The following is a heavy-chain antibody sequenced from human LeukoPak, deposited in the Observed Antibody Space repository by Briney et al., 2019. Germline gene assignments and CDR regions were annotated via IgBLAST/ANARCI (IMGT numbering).Heavy chain of an antibody. Sequence: GRSLRLSCAASGFTFDSYGMHWVRQAPGKGLEWVAVIWYDGSNKYYADSVKGRFTISRDNSKNTLYLQMNSLRAEDTAVYYCARDEEYYYDSSGYPFDYWGQGTLVTVSS. CDR2: IWYDGSNK. CDR3: ARDEEYYYDSSGYPFDY. V-gene: IGHV3-33*01. J-gene: IGHJ4*02. CDR1: GFTFDSYG. D-gene: IGHD3-22*01.